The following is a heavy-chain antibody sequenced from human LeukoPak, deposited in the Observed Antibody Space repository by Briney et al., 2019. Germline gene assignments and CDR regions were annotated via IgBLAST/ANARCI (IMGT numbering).Heavy chain of an antibody. V-gene: IGHV1-46*01. D-gene: IGHD6-6*01. CDR2: INPSGGST. CDR3: ARDGPRIAALGEDFDY. Sequence: GASVKVSCKASGYTFPANYMHWVRQAPGQGLEWMGIINPSGGSTSYAQKFQGRVTMTRDTSTSTVYMELSSLRSEDTAVYYCARDGPRIAALGEDFDYWGQGTLVTVSS. CDR1: GYTFPANY. J-gene: IGHJ4*02.